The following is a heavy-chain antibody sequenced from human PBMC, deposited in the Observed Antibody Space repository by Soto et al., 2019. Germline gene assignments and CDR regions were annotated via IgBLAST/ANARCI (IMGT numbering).Heavy chain of an antibody. CDR1: GGSISSYY. CDR3: ARSYCSGGACFQFDY. J-gene: IGHJ4*02. CDR2: FYYSGST. Sequence: QVQLQESGPGLVKPSETLSLTCTVSGGSISSYYWSWIRQPPGKGLEWIGYFYYSGSTIYNPSLESRGAISGDTSKNQFSLQLNSVTAADTAVYFCARSYCSGGACFQFDYWGQGTLATVSS. D-gene: IGHD2-15*01. V-gene: IGHV4-59*12.